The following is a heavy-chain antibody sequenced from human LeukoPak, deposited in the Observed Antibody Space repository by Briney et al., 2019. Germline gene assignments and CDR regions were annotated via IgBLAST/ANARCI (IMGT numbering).Heavy chain of an antibody. J-gene: IGHJ5*02. D-gene: IGHD3-10*01. CDR3: GRWGVNAGLDR. CDR2: IWPDGSDT. Sequence: PGASLRLSCAASGFTFSDYWMAWVRQAPGKGLGWVANIWPDGSDTYHVDSVRGRFTISRDNAQNSLNLQMNSLRAEDSAVYYCGRWGVNAGLDRWGQGTLVTVSS. V-gene: IGHV3-7*01. CDR1: GFTFSDYW.